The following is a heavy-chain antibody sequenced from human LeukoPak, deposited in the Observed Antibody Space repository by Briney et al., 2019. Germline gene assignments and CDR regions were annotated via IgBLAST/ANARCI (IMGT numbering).Heavy chain of an antibody. CDR2: IKQDGSEK. Sequence: GGSLRLSCAPSGFIFSAYSMNWVRQAPGKGLEWVANIKQDGSEKYYVDSVKGRFTISRDNAKNSLYLQMNSLRAEDTAVYYCARAIEENDFDYWGQGTLVTVSS. CDR1: GFIFSAYS. J-gene: IGHJ4*02. D-gene: IGHD1-1*01. V-gene: IGHV3-7*01. CDR3: ARAIEENDFDY.